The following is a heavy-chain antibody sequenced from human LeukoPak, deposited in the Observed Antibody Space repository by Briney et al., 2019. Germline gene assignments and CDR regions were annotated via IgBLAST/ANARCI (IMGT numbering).Heavy chain of an antibody. V-gene: IGHV3-21*01. J-gene: IGHJ4*02. CDR3: ARDKIVGATHFDS. Sequence: GGSLRLSCAASGFTFSSYSMNWVRQAPGKGLEWVSSISSSSSYIYYADSVKGRFTISRDNAKNSLYLQMTSLRAEDTAVYYCARDKIVGATHFDSWGQGTLVTVSS. CDR1: GFTFSSYS. D-gene: IGHD1-26*01. CDR2: ISSSSSYI.